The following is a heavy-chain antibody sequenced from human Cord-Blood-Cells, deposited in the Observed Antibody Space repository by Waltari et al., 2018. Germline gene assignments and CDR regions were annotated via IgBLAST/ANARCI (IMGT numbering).Heavy chain of an antibody. CDR1: GGTFSSYT. J-gene: IGHJ3*02. D-gene: IGHD1-26*01. CDR3: ARSITMGATNSDAFDI. Sequence: QVQLVQSGAEVKKHGSSVKVSCKASGGTFSSYTISWLRQAHGQGLEWMGRIIPILGIANYAQKVQGRVTITADKSTSTAYMELSSLRSEDTAVYYCARSITMGATNSDAFDIWGQGTMVTVSS. CDR2: IIPILGIA. V-gene: IGHV1-69*02.